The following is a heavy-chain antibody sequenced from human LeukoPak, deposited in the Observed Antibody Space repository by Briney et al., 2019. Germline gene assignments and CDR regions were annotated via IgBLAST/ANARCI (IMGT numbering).Heavy chain of an antibody. Sequence: PSETLSLTCTVSGGSISSSSYYWGWIRQPPGKGLEWIGSIYYSGSTYYNPSLKSRVTISVDTSKNQFSLKLSSVTAADTAVYYCARLWPAAAGNHDAFDIWGQGTMVTVSS. CDR1: GGSISSSSYY. D-gene: IGHD6-13*01. V-gene: IGHV4-39*01. CDR3: ARLWPAAAGNHDAFDI. CDR2: IYYSGST. J-gene: IGHJ3*02.